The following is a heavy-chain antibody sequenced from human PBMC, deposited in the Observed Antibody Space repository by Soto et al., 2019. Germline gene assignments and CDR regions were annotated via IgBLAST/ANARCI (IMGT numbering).Heavy chain of an antibody. Sequence: QVQLVQSGAEVKKPGAAVKVSCKTSGYTFTSYDINWVRQAPGQGLEWMGWINTNSGITGYSQKFQDRVSLTMDPSMNTAYMELRSLTSADTAVYFCASARHATGWTPRDFWGQGNPLTVSS. J-gene: IGHJ4*02. CDR2: INTNSGIT. CDR1: GYTFTSYD. V-gene: IGHV1-8*01. CDR3: ASARHATGWTPRDF. D-gene: IGHD6-19*01.